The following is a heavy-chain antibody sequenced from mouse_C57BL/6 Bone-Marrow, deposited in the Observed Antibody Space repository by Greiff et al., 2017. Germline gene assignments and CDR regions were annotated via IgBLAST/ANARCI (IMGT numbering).Heavy chain of an antibody. Sequence: QVQLQQPGAELVKPGASVKMSCKASGYTFTSYWITWVKQRPGQGLEWIGDIYPGSGSTNYNEKFKSKATLTVDTSSSTAYMQLSSLTSEDSAVYYCARSLTTVVAVDDWGQGTTLTVSS. J-gene: IGHJ2*01. CDR2: IYPGSGST. CDR3: ARSLTTVVAVDD. D-gene: IGHD1-1*01. V-gene: IGHV1-55*01. CDR1: GYTFTSYW.